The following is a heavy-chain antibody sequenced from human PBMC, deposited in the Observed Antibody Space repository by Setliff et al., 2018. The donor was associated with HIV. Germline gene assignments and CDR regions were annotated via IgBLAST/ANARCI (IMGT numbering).Heavy chain of an antibody. CDR3: ARGHCSGGSCSPFGY. Sequence: ASVKVSCKATGYTFTDYYMHWVRQAPGQGLEWMGRINPNSGGTQFGQRFQGRVTMTRDTSSSTAYMELNGLRSDDTAVYYCARGHCSGGSCSPFGYWGQGTLVTVSS. J-gene: IGHJ4*02. D-gene: IGHD2-15*01. CDR1: GYTFTDYY. V-gene: IGHV1-2*06. CDR2: INPNSGGT.